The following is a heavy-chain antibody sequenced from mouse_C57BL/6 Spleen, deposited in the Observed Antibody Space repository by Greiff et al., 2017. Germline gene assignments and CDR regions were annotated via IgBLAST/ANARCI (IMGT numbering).Heavy chain of an antibody. D-gene: IGHD2-4*01. CDR1: GYSITSGYY. Sequence: EVKLQESGPGLVKPSQSLSLTCSVTGYSITSGYYWNWIRQFPGNKLEWMCYISYDGSNNYNPSLKNRISITRDTSKNQFFLKLNSVTTEDTATYYCAREDDYDGSWFAYWGQGTLVTVSA. CDR2: ISYDGSN. CDR3: AREDDYDGSWFAY. V-gene: IGHV3-6*01. J-gene: IGHJ3*01.